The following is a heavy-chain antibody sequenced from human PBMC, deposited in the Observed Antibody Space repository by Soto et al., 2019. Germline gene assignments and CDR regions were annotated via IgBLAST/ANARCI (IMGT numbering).Heavy chain of an antibody. CDR1: GYTFTSYG. D-gene: IGHD2-15*01. J-gene: IGHJ6*02. Sequence: ASVKVSCKASGYTFTSYGITWVRQAPGQGLEWVGWISAHDGHTSYAQKLQDRVTMTTDTSTSTAYMGLRSLRSDDSAVYYCARGQGEYCSGGSCYANYFYSGMDVWGQGTTVTVSS. CDR3: ARGQGEYCSGGSCYANYFYSGMDV. V-gene: IGHV1-18*01. CDR2: ISAHDGHT.